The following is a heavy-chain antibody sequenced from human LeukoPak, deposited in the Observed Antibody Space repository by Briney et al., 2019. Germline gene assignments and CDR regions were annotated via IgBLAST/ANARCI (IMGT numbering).Heavy chain of an antibody. V-gene: IGHV3-9*01. CDR3: AKDVWFGEGYYYGMDV. CDR2: ISWNGGSI. Sequence: PGRSLRLSCAASGFTFDDYAMHWVRQAPGKGLEWVSGISWNGGSIGYADSVKGRFTISRDNAKNSLYLQMNSLRAEDTALYYCAKDVWFGEGYYYGMDVWGQGTTVTVSS. CDR1: GFTFDDYA. D-gene: IGHD3-10*01. J-gene: IGHJ6*02.